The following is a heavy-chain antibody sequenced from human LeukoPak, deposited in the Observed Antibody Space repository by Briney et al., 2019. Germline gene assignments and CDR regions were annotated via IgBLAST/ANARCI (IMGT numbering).Heavy chain of an antibody. D-gene: IGHD3-10*01. Sequence: PGGSLRLSCAASGFTFSNYAMSWVRQAPGKGLEWVSHISGSGGDTYYADSVKGRFTISRDNSKNTLYLQMNSLRAEDTAVYYCARDLRFGELFNYYYYMDVWGKGTTVTVSS. CDR2: ISGSGGDT. J-gene: IGHJ6*03. CDR3: ARDLRFGELFNYYYYMDV. V-gene: IGHV3-23*01. CDR1: GFTFSNYA.